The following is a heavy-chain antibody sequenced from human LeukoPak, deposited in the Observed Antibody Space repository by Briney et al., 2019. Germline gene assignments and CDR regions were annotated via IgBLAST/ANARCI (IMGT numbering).Heavy chain of an antibody. J-gene: IGHJ4*02. D-gene: IGHD4-17*01. Sequence: PGGSLRLSCAASGVTLSDHHMDWVRQAPGKGLEWVGRTRDKTRGYTTEYAASVKGRFTISRDDSQTSLYLQMNSLKTEDTAVYYCARCGAAVTTHFSHWGQGTLVTVSS. CDR2: TRDKTRGYTT. V-gene: IGHV3-72*01. CDR3: ARCGAAVTTHFSH. CDR1: GVTLSDHH.